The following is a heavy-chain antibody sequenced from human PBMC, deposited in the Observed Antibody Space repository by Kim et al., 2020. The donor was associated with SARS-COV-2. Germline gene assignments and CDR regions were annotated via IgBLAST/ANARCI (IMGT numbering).Heavy chain of an antibody. D-gene: IGHD1-26*01. CDR2: ISYDGSNK. CDR1: GFTFSSYA. V-gene: IGHV3-30*04. CDR3: ARTSGSYRGYFDY. Sequence: GGSLRLSCAASGFTFSSYAMHWVRQAPGKGLEWVAVISYDGSNKYYADSVKGRFTISRDNSKNTLYLQMNSLRAEDTAVYYCARTSGSYRGYFDYWGQGTLVTVSS. J-gene: IGHJ4*02.